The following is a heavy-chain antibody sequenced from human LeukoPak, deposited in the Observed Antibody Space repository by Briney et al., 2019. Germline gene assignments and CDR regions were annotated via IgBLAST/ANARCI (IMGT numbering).Heavy chain of an antibody. CDR2: IYYSGST. CDR1: GGSISSYY. V-gene: IGHV4-59*01. J-gene: IGHJ6*03. Sequence: SETLSLTCTVSGGSISSYYWSWIQQPPGKGLEWIGYIYYSGSTNYNPSLKSRVTISVDTSKNQFSLKLSSVTAADTAVYYCARAAAGYYYYYMDVWGKGTTVTISS. CDR3: ARAAAGYYYYYMDV. D-gene: IGHD6-25*01.